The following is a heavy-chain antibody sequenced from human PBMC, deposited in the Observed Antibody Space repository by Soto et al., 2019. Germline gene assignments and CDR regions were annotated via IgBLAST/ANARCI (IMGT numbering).Heavy chain of an antibody. V-gene: IGHV1-3*01. CDR1: GYTFTSYA. J-gene: IGHJ5*02. CDR2: INAGNGNT. Sequence: ASVKVSCKASGYTFTSYAMHWVRQAPGQRLEWMGWINAGNGNTKYSQKFQGRVTITRDTSASTAYMELSSLRSEDTAVYYCARSIAASDWFDPWGQGTLVPVSS. CDR3: ARSIAASDWFDP. D-gene: IGHD6-6*01.